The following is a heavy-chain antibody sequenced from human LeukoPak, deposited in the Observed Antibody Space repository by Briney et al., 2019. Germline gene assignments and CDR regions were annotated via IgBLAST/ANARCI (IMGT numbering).Heavy chain of an antibody. Sequence: PGGSLRLSCAASGFTFSDYYMSWIRQAPGKGLEWVSYISSRTSDTNYVDSVKGRFTISRDNAKNSLYLQMNSLRAEDTAVYYCTRVGSSGSVDYWGWGTLVTVSS. J-gene: IGHJ4*02. CDR1: GFTFSDYY. CDR3: TRVGSSGSVDY. CDR2: ISSRTSDT. V-gene: IGHV3-11*06. D-gene: IGHD1-1*01.